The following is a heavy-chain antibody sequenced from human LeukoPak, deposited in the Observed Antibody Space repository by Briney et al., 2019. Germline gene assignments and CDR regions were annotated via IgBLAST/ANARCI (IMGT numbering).Heavy chain of an antibody. CDR3: AKMAGYCSSTSCYPYYFDY. Sequence: GGSLRLSCAASGFTFSSYDMHWVRQATGKGLEWVSAIGTAGDTYYPGSVKGRFTISRENAKNSLYLQMNSLRAEDTAVYYCAKMAGYCSSTSCYPYYFDYWGQGTLVTVSS. J-gene: IGHJ4*02. V-gene: IGHV3-13*01. CDR2: IGTAGDT. D-gene: IGHD2-2*01. CDR1: GFTFSSYD.